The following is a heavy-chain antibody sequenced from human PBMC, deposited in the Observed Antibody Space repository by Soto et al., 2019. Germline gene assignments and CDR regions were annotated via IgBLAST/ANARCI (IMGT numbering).Heavy chain of an antibody. D-gene: IGHD3-22*01. CDR1: GFTFSIYA. CDR3: AKDAPGSGWLSDY. J-gene: IGHJ4*02. Sequence: GGSLRLSCAASGFTFSIYAMSWVRQAPGKGLEWVSTITGNGGTSYADFVRGRFTISRDNSKNTLYLQMNSLRAEDTAVYYCAKDAPGSGWLSDYWGQGTLVTVSS. V-gene: IGHV3-23*01. CDR2: ITGNGGT.